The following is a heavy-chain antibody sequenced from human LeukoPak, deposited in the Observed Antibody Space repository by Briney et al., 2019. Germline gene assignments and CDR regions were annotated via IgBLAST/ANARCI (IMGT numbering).Heavy chain of an antibody. V-gene: IGHV1-18*01. CDR3: AAAVAGTRYYFDY. CDR1: GYTFTNYG. CDR2: ISAYIGNT. J-gene: IGHJ4*02. D-gene: IGHD6-19*01. Sequence: ASVKVSCKASGYTFTNYGISWVRQAPGQGLEWMGWISAYIGNTNYAQKLQGRVTMTTDTSTSTAYMELRSLRSDDTAVYYCAAAVAGTRYYFDYWGQGTLVTVSS.